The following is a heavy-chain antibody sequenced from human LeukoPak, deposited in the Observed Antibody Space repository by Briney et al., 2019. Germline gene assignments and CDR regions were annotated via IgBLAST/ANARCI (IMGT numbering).Heavy chain of an antibody. Sequence: GGSLRLSCAASGFTFSSYGMHWVRQAPGKGMEWVAVISYDGSNKYYADSVKGRFTISRDNSKNTLYLQMNSLRAEDTAVYYCAKNEEDMTTVYYFDYWGQGTLVTVSS. D-gene: IGHD4-17*01. CDR2: ISYDGSNK. J-gene: IGHJ4*02. V-gene: IGHV3-30*18. CDR3: AKNEEDMTTVYYFDY. CDR1: GFTFSSYG.